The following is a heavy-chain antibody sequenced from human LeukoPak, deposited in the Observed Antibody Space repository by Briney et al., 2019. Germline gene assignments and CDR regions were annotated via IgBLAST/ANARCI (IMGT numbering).Heavy chain of an antibody. CDR3: ARTPGDWYFDL. J-gene: IGHJ2*01. CDR1: GFTFSSYA. Sequence: PGGSLRLSCAASGFTFSSYAMSWVRQAPGKGLEWVSAISGSGGSTYYADSVKGRFTISRDNAKNSLDLQLNSLRVEDTAVYYCARTPGDWYFDLWGRGTLVTVSS. D-gene: IGHD6-6*01. V-gene: IGHV3-23*01. CDR2: ISGSGGST.